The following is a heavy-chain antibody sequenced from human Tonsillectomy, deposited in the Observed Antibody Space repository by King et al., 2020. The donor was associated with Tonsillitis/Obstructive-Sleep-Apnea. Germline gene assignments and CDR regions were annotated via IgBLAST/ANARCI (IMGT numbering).Heavy chain of an antibody. CDR1: GGSFSNYY. D-gene: IGHD3-10*01. V-gene: IGHV4-34*01. CDR2: INHSGST. CDR3: ARRRWFGEFSFDY. Sequence: HVQLQQWGAGLLKPSETLSLTCAVYGGSFSNYYWSWIRQPPGKGLEWIGEINHSGSTNYNPSLKSRVTISVDTSKNQFSLKLISVTAADTAVYYCARRRWFGEFSFDYWGQGTLVTVSS. J-gene: IGHJ4*02.